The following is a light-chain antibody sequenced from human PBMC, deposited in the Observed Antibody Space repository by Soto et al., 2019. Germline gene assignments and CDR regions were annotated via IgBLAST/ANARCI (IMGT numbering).Light chain of an antibody. CDR2: EFS. Sequence: QSALTQPASVSGSPGQSIAISCTGTSSDVGAYDYVSWYQQYPGLALKLMLYEFSHQPSGVSNPFSGSKSGITASLPISVLQAYNEADYSCSSYTSSSTLLFGGGTKVTVL. V-gene: IGLV2-14*01. CDR3: SSYTSSSTLL. J-gene: IGLJ2*01. CDR1: SSDVGAYDY.